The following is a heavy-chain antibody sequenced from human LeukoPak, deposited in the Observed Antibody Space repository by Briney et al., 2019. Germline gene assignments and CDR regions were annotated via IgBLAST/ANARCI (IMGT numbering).Heavy chain of an antibody. J-gene: IGHJ3*02. CDR1: GSTFTSYD. Sequence: ASVKVSCKASGSTFTSYDINWVRQATGQGLEWIGWMNSNGGNTGYAQKFQGRVTMTRNTSISTAYMELSSLRSEDTAVYYCARFSTGYSSGWYPLDAFDIWGQGTMVTVSS. V-gene: IGHV1-8*01. D-gene: IGHD6-19*01. CDR2: MNSNGGNT. CDR3: ARFSTGYSSGWYPLDAFDI.